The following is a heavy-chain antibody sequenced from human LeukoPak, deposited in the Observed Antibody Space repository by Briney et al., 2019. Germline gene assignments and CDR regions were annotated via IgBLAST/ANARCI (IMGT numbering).Heavy chain of an antibody. Sequence: PSETLSLTCTVSGGSISSYYWSWIRQPPGKGLEWIGYIYYSGSTNYNPSLKSRVTISVDTSKNQFSLKLSSVTAADTAVYYCARDEGYYYGHAFDIWGQGTMVTVSS. CDR3: ARDEGYYYGHAFDI. CDR1: GGSISSYY. J-gene: IGHJ3*02. V-gene: IGHV4-59*01. CDR2: IYYSGST. D-gene: IGHD3-10*01.